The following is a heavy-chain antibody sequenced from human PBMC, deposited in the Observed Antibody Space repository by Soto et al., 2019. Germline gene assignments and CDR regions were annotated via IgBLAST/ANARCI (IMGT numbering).Heavy chain of an antibody. CDR1: GFTVSSNY. CDR3: ARVYSNYPHYYYYYYMDV. Sequence: GGSLRLSCAASGFTVSSNYMSWVRQAPGKGLEWVSVIYSGGSTYYADSVKGRFTISRDNSKNTLYLQMNSLRAEDTAVYYCARVYSNYPHYYYYYYMDVWGKGTTVTVSS. J-gene: IGHJ6*03. V-gene: IGHV3-66*01. D-gene: IGHD4-4*01. CDR2: IYSGGST.